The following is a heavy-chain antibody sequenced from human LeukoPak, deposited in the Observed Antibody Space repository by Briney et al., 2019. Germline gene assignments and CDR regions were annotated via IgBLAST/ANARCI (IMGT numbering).Heavy chain of an antibody. D-gene: IGHD5-12*01. J-gene: IGHJ5*02. Sequence: SETLSLTCTVSGGSISSYYWSWIRQPPGKGLEWIGYIYYSGSTNYNPSLKSRVTISVDTSKNQFSLKLSSVTAADTAVYYCARARGLSIVATGFDPWGQGTLVTVSS. CDR2: IYYSGST. CDR3: ARARGLSIVATGFDP. CDR1: GGSISSYY. V-gene: IGHV4-59*01.